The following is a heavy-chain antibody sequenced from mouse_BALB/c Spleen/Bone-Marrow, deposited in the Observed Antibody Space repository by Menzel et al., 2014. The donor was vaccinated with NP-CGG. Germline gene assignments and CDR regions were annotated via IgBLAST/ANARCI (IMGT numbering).Heavy chain of an antibody. CDR1: GFSLTRNG. CDR3: AKGGITTVWYFDV. CDR2: IWRGGST. V-gene: IGHV2-5*01. J-gene: IGHJ1*01. Sequence: VKLQESGPGLVQPSQSLSITCTVSGFSLTRNGVHWVRQSPGKGLEWLGVIWRGGSTDYNEAFISRLSITKDNSKSQVFFKMNSLQGDDTAIYYCAKGGITTVWYFDVWGAGTTVTVSS. D-gene: IGHD1-1*01.